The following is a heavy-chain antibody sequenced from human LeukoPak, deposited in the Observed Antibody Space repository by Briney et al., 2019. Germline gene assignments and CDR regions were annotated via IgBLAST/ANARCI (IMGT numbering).Heavy chain of an antibody. CDR3: ARVLGSRVDP. Sequence: ASVKVSCKASGYTFTGYYMHWVRQAPGQGLEWMGWINPNSGGTNYAQKFQGRVTMTRDTSISTAYMEVTRLTSDDTAMYYCARVLGSRVDPWGQGTLVTVSS. CDR1: GYTFTGYY. J-gene: IGHJ5*02. V-gene: IGHV1-2*02. CDR2: INPNSGGT.